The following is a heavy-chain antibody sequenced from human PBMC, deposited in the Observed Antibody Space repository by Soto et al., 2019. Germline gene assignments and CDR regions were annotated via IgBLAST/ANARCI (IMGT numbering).Heavy chain of an antibody. Sequence: GGSLRLSCAASGFTFSSDAMSWVRQAPGKGLEWVSAISGSGGSTYYADSVKGRFTISRDNSKNTLYLQMNSLRAEDTAVYYCAKVRDVEVQWRRAGNYFDFRGQGTLVPVSS. CDR1: GFTFSSDA. CDR2: ISGSGGST. J-gene: IGHJ4*02. V-gene: IGHV3-23*01. CDR3: AKVRDVEVQWRRAGNYFDF. D-gene: IGHD5-12*01.